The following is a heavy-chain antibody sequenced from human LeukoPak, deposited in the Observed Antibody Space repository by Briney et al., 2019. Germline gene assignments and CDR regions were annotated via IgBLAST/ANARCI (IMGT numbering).Heavy chain of an antibody. CDR1: GFTFSNYA. V-gene: IGHV3-23*01. Sequence: GGSLRLSCAASGFTFSNYAMSWVRQAPGKGLEWVSAISGSGDNTYYADSVKGRFTVSRDNSKNTLYVQMNSLRAEDTAVYYCATLWFGESFFDYWGQGTLVTVSS. D-gene: IGHD3-10*01. J-gene: IGHJ4*02. CDR3: ATLWFGESFFDY. CDR2: ISGSGDNT.